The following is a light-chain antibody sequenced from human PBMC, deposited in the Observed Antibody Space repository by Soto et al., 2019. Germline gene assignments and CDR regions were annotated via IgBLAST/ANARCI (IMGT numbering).Light chain of an antibody. Sequence: QSALSQPASMSGYPGQSNTISYTGTSSDIGAYDYVSWFQHHPGKAPNLMISAVNNRPSVVSNRFSGSKSGNTAYLTISGLQVEDEAEYFCFSSTTTSTHVFGTGTKVTVL. V-gene: IGLV2-14*01. CDR3: FSSTTTSTHV. J-gene: IGLJ1*01. CDR2: AVN. CDR1: SSDIGAYDY.